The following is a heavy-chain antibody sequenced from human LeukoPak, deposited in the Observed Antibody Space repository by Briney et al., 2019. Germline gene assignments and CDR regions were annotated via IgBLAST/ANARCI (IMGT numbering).Heavy chain of an antibody. CDR2: IYHSGST. J-gene: IGHJ4*02. CDR1: GGSISSYY. V-gene: IGHV4-59*04. Sequence: SETLSLTCTVSGGSISSYYWSWIRQPPGKGLEWIGYIYHSGSTYYNPSLKSRVTISVDTSKNQFSLKLSPVTAADTAVYYCARQGYYDSGFDYWGQGTLVTVSS. CDR3: ARQGYYDSGFDY. D-gene: IGHD3-22*01.